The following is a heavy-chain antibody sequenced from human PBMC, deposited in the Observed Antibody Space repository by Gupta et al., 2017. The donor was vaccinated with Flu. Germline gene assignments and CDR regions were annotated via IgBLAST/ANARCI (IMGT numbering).Heavy chain of an antibody. CDR1: GYTFTSYY. Sequence: QVQLVQSGAEVKKPGASVKVSCKASGYTFTSYYMHWVRQAPGQGLEWMGIINPSGGSTSYAQKFQGRVTMTRDTSTSTVYMELRSMRSEDTAVYYCARGDCGNGAAFDIWGQGTMVTVSS. J-gene: IGHJ3*02. V-gene: IGHV1-46*01. D-gene: IGHD2-21*01. CDR3: ARGDCGNGAAFDI. CDR2: INPSGGST.